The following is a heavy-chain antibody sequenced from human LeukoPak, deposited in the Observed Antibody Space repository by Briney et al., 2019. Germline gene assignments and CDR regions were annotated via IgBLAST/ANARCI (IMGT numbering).Heavy chain of an antibody. D-gene: IGHD2-2*01. CDR3: ARLESKGYCTTPSCLGDYGMDV. CDR1: GGSISSSNYY. CDR2: IYYRGNT. V-gene: IGHV4-39*01. Sequence: KPSETLSLTCTVSGGSISSSNYYWGWIRQPPGKGLEWIGTIYYRGNTDYNPSLKSRVTISVDTSENQFFLELSSVTAADRAVYWCARLESKGYCTTPSCLGDYGMDVWGQGTTVTVSS. J-gene: IGHJ6*02.